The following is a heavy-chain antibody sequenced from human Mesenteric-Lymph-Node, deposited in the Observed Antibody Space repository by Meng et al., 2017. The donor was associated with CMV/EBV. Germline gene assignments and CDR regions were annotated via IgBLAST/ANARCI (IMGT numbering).Heavy chain of an antibody. CDR2: TDYRSESYN. V-gene: IGHV6-1*01. CDR3: AYFGDLPPLW. CDR1: WHIISAIIAA. D-gene: IGHD3-16*01. Sequence: YLQHSRPGLVQYSQSLPVTRTISWHIISAIIAAWNWIRHSTSRGLGWLARTDYRSESYNDYAVSVKSRISVNLDTSMIQLSLHLNCVTPEDTSVYYYAYFGDLPPLWWGQGTLVTVSS. J-gene: IGHJ4*02.